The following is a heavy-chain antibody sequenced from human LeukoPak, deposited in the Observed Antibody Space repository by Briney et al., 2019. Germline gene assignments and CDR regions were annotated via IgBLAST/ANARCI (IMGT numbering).Heavy chain of an antibody. CDR3: AREVEVVAHQGGWFDP. Sequence: GASVRVSCKASGYTFTGYSLHWVRQAPGQGLEWIGRFNPNSGGTNYAQKFHGRVTATRDTSINTAYMELSRLTSDDTAFYYCAREVEVVAHQGGWFDPWGQGTLVTVSS. CDR1: GYTFTGYS. CDR2: FNPNSGGT. D-gene: IGHD2-2*01. V-gene: IGHV1-2*02. J-gene: IGHJ5*02.